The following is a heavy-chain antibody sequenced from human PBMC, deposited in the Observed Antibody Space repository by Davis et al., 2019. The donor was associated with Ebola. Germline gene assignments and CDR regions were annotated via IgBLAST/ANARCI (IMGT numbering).Heavy chain of an antibody. CDR3: ARASYSGSSTNFDY. Sequence: GESLKISCAASGFTFSSYAMSWVRQAPGKGLEWVSAISGSGGSTYYADSVKGRFTISRDNSKNTLYLQMNSLRDEDTAVYYCARASYSGSSTNFDYWGQGTLVTVSS. D-gene: IGHD1-26*01. CDR1: GFTFSSYA. J-gene: IGHJ4*02. CDR2: ISGSGGST. V-gene: IGHV3-23*01.